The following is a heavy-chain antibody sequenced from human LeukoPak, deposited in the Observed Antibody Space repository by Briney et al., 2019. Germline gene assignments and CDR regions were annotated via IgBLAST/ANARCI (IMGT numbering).Heavy chain of an antibody. CDR1: GFTFDDYA. J-gene: IGHJ4*02. Sequence: GGSLRLSCAASGFTFDDYAMHWARQAPGKGLEWVSRISWNSGNIGYADSVKGRFTISRDNAKNSLYLQMNSLRAEDTALYYCAKVRDSGYDYFDYWGQGTLVTVSS. D-gene: IGHD5-12*01. CDR3: AKVRDSGYDYFDY. CDR2: ISWNSGNI. V-gene: IGHV3-9*01.